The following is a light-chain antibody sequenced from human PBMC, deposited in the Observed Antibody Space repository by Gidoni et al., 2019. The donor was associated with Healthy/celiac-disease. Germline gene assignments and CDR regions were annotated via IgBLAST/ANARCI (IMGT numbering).Light chain of an antibody. CDR3: SSYTSSSTLVV. CDR2: DVS. Sequence: QSALTQPASVSGSPGQSITISCTGTSSDVGGYNYVSWYQQHPGKAPKLIIYDVSNRPSGVSNRCSGSKSGNTASLTSSGLQAEDEADYYCSSYTSSSTLVVFGGGTKLTVL. J-gene: IGLJ3*02. CDR1: SSDVGGYNY. V-gene: IGLV2-14*01.